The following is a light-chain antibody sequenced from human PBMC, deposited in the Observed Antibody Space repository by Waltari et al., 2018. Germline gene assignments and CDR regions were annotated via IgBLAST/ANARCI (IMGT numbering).Light chain of an antibody. J-gene: IGLJ2*01. CDR3: QSAHSNGSDVV. CDR2: TDS. V-gene: IGLV3-25*03. CDR1: AFLHQF. Sequence: SYELTQPPSVSVSPGQTARITCSGYAFLHQFGYWYQQKSGRAPVLMIYTDSGRPSGIPERFSGSSSGTTVTLTISAVQPEDEADYYCQSAHSNGSDVVFGGGTKLTVL.